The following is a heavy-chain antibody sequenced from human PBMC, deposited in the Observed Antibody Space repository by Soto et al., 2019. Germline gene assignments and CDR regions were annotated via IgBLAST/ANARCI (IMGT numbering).Heavy chain of an antibody. CDR1: GDSISSGAYS. CDR2: IYAREST. J-gene: IGHJ5*02. Sequence: HLQLQESGSGLVRPSQTLSLTCAVSGDSISSGAYSWSWIRQPPGKGLEWIGYIYARESTYYNPSLKSRVTMSVDRSKNQFSLNLSSVTAADTAVYFCARTLDYGGSAGSNWFDPWGQGTLVTVSS. V-gene: IGHV4-30-2*01. CDR3: ARTLDYGGSAGSNWFDP. D-gene: IGHD4-17*01.